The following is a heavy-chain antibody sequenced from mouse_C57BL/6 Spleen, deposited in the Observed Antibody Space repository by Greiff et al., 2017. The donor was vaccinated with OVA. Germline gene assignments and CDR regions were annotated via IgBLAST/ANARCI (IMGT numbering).Heavy chain of an antibody. Sequence: QVQLQQSAAELVKPGASVKISCKVSGYTFTDHTIHWMKQRPEQGLEWIGYIYPRDGSTKYNEKFKGKATLTADKSSSTAYMQLNSLTSEDSAVYFCAMGYGSSFWYFDVWGTGTTVTVSS. CDR3: AMGYGSSFWYFDV. CDR2: IYPRDGST. V-gene: IGHV1-78*01. D-gene: IGHD1-1*01. CDR1: GYTFTDHT. J-gene: IGHJ1*03.